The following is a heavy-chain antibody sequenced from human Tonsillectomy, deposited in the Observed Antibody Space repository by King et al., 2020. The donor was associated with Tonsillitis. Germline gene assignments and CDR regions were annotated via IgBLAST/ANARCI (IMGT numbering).Heavy chain of an antibody. Sequence: ITLKESGPTLVKPTQTLTLTCTFSGFSLSASGVSVGWIRQPPGKALEWLALIYRNDDKRYSPFLRSRLTITKDTSKNQVVLTMTNMDPVDTATYYCAHRGRLLRAFDSWGQGTLVTVAS. CDR1: GFSLSASGVS. CDR2: IYRNDDK. D-gene: IGHD5-24*01. J-gene: IGHJ4*02. CDR3: AHRGRLLRAFDS. V-gene: IGHV2-5*01.